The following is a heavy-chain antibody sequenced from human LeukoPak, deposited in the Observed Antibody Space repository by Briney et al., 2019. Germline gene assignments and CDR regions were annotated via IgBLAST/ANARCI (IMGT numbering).Heavy chain of an antibody. CDR2: IYHSGST. D-gene: IGHD1-26*01. CDR1: GGSISSGGYS. V-gene: IGHV4-30-2*01. J-gene: IGHJ6*02. CDR3: VRAWGETRYYYYGLDV. Sequence: PSQTLSLTCAVSGGSISSGGYSWSWIRQPPGKGLEWIGYIYHSGSTYYNPSLKSRVTISVDRSKNQFSLKLSSVTAADTAVYYCVRAWGETRYYYYGLDVWGQGTTVTVSS.